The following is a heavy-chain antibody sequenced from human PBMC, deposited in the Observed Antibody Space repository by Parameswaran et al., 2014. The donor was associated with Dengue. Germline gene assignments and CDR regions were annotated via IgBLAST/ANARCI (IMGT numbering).Heavy chain of an antibody. J-gene: IGHJ5*02. CDR2: IYYSGST. CDR3: ARGIVVVVAATPSWFDP. V-gene: IGHV4-59*01. D-gene: IGHD2-15*01. Sequence: VRQAPGKGLEWIGYIYYSGSTNYNPSLKSRVTISVDTSKNQFSLKLSSVTAADTAVYYCARGIVVVVAATPSWFDPWGQGTLVTVSS.